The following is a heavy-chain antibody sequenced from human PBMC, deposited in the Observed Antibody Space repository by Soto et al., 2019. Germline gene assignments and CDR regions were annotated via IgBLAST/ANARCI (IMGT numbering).Heavy chain of an antibody. Sequence: PSETLSLTCTVSGGTTRSSNYYWAWIRQPPGKGLEWIGSIDYSGSTYYNPSLKSRVTISVDTSKNHFSLKLGSVTAADTALYYCSRRAPEGFDPWGQGTLVTVSS. J-gene: IGHJ5*02. V-gene: IGHV4-39*02. CDR1: GGTTRSSNYY. CDR3: SRRAPEGFDP. CDR2: IDYSGST.